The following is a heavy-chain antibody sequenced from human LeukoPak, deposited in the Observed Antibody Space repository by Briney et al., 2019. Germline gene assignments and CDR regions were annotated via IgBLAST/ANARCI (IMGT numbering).Heavy chain of an antibody. D-gene: IGHD4-17*01. J-gene: IGHJ4*02. CDR3: ARASHDYGDYSHFDY. Sequence: SETLSLTCSVSGGSITSSSDYWGWIRQPPGKGLEWIANIYYSGTTYYNPSLKSRVTISVDTSKNQFSLKLSSVTAADTAVYYCARASHDYGDYSHFDYWGQGTLVTVSS. CDR1: GGSITSSSDY. CDR2: IYYSGTT. V-gene: IGHV4-39*07.